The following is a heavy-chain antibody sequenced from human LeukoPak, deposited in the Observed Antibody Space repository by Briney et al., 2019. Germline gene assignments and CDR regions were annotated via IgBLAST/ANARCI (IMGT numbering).Heavy chain of an antibody. CDR3: ARDASRSGDHYYYYYGMDV. V-gene: IGHV4-59*01. Sequence: SSETLSLTCTVSGGSISSYYWSWIRQPPGKGLEWIGYIYYSGSTNYNPSLKGRVTISVDTSKNQFSLKLSYVTAADTAVYYCARDASRSGDHYYYYYGMDVWGQGTTVTVSS. D-gene: IGHD3-16*01. J-gene: IGHJ6*02. CDR2: IYYSGST. CDR1: GGSISSYY.